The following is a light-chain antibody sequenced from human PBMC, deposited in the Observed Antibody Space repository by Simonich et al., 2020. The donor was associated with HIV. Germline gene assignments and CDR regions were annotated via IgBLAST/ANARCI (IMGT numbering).Light chain of an antibody. V-gene: IGKV1-33*01. J-gene: IGKJ4*01. CDR1: QDIANS. CDR3: QQYHNVPLT. Sequence: EIQMTQSPSSLSASVGDRVTITCQASQDIANSLNWYQQKPGKAPKLLIFDASNLETGVPSRFSGSASGTDFTFAISSLQPEDIATYFCQQYHNVPLTFAGGTKVEIK. CDR2: DAS.